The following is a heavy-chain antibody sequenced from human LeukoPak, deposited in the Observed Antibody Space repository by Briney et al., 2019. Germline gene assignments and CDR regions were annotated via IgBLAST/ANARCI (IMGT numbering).Heavy chain of an antibody. J-gene: IGHJ4*02. D-gene: IGHD5-18*01. CDR3: ARGETRGYSYGYFDY. V-gene: IGHV4-31*03. CDR1: GGSISSGGYY. CDR2: IYYSGST. Sequence: SQTLSLTCTVSGGSISSGGYYWSWNRQHPGKGLEWIGYIYYSGSTYYNPSLKSRVTISVDTSKNQFSLKLSSVTAADTTVYYCARGETRGYSYGYFDYWGQGTLVTVSS.